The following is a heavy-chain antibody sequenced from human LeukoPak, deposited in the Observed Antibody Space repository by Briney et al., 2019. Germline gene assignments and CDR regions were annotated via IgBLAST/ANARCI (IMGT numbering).Heavy chain of an antibody. J-gene: IGHJ3*02. CDR2: IYYSGST. CDR3: ARSGYSPWAFDI. D-gene: IGHD5-18*01. V-gene: IGHV4-31*03. CDR1: GGSISSGGYY. Sequence: SETLSLTCTVSGGSISSGGYYWSWIRQHPGKGLEWIGYIYYSGSTYYNPSLKSRVTISVDTSKNQFSLKLSSVTAADTAVYYCARSGYSPWAFDIWGQGTMVTVSS.